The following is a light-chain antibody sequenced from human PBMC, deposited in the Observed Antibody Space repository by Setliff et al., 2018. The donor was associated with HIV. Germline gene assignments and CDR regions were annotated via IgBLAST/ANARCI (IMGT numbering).Light chain of an antibody. CDR2: QAS. CDR3: CSNTGSNTYV. Sequence: QSALTQPASVSGSPGQSITISCTGTSGDVGRYNLVSWCQQQPGKPPKLMIYQASKRPSGVSNRFSGSKSGNTASLTISGLQAEDEADYYCCSNTGSNTYVFGTGTKV. CDR1: SGDVGRYNL. J-gene: IGLJ1*01. V-gene: IGLV2-23*01.